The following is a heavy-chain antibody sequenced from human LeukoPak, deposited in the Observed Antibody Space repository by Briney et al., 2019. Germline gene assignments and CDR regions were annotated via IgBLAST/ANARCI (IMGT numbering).Heavy chain of an antibody. Sequence: GGSLRLSCAASGFTFSSYGIHWVRQAPGKGLEWVAVISTDGSDKYYADSVKGRFTISRDNSKNILYLQMNSLRAEDTAVYYCASLRRIVGATSDYWGQGILVTVSA. D-gene: IGHD1-26*01. CDR2: ISTDGSDK. V-gene: IGHV3-30*03. J-gene: IGHJ4*02. CDR1: GFTFSSYG. CDR3: ASLRRIVGATSDY.